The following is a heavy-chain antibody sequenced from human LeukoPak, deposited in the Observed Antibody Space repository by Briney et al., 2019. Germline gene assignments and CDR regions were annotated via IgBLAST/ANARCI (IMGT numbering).Heavy chain of an antibody. V-gene: IGHV4-34*01. CDR2: INHSGST. J-gene: IGHJ2*01. Sequence: SETLSLTCAVYGGSFSGYYWSWIRQPPGKGLEWIGEINHSGSTNYNPSLKSRVTISVDTSKNQFSLKLSSATAADTAVYYCARVMNRYWYFDLWGRGTLVTVSS. CDR3: ARVMNRYWYFDL. CDR1: GGSFSGYY.